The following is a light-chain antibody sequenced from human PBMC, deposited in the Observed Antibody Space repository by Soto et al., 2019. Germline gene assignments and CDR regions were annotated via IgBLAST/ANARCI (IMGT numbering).Light chain of an antibody. V-gene: IGLV2-8*01. CDR3: SSYAASNNFYFV. Sequence: QCVLTQPPSASGSPGQSVTISCTGTSSDVGGYNYVSWYQQHPGRAPKLMIYEVTKRPSGVPDRFSGSKSGNTASLTVSGLQAEDEADYYCSSYAASNNFYFVFGGGTQLTVL. CDR2: EVT. CDR1: SSDVGGYNY. J-gene: IGLJ3*02.